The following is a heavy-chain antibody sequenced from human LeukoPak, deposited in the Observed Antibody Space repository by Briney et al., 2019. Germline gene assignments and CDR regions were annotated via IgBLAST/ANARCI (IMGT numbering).Heavy chain of an antibody. CDR2: ISYDGSNK. J-gene: IGHJ4*02. D-gene: IGHD3-10*01. Sequence: PGRSLILSCSASGFTFSSSGMHWVRQAPGKGLEWVAVISYDGSNKYYADSVKGRFTISRDNSKNTLYLQMNRLRAEDTAVYYCASWRGITMVRGASEYWGQGTLVTVSS. V-gene: IGHV3-30*03. CDR3: ASWRGITMVRGASEY. CDR1: GFTFSSSG.